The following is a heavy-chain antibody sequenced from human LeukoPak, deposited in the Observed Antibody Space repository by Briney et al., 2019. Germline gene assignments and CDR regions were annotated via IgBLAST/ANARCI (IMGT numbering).Heavy chain of an antibody. D-gene: IGHD3-10*01. CDR3: ARWFRDSFDY. CDR2: INHRGST. Sequence: PSETLSLTCAVYGGSFSGYYWSWIRQPPGKGLEWIGEINHRGSTNYNPSLKSRVAISVDTSKNQFSLKLSSVTAADTAVYYCARWFRDSFDYWGQGTLVTVSS. J-gene: IGHJ4*02. CDR1: GGSFSGYY. V-gene: IGHV4-34*01.